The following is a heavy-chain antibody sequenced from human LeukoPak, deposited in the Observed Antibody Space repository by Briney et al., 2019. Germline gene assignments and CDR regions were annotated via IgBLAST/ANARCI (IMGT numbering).Heavy chain of an antibody. D-gene: IGHD6-13*01. CDR2: LSGSGGSA. CDR1: GFTFSTYS. Sequence: GGSLRLSCEASGFTFSTYSMTWVRQTPEKGLEWVAALSGSGGSAYYADSVNGRFTVSRDNSKNMFYLQMNSLSADDTAVYYCARDPESWTFDLWGRGTLVTVSS. J-gene: IGHJ4*02. CDR3: ARDPESWTFDL. V-gene: IGHV3-23*01.